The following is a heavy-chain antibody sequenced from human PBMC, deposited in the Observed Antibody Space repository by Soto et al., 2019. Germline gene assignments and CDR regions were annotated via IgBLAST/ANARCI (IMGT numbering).Heavy chain of an antibody. CDR1: GGSISSGDYY. D-gene: IGHD6-13*01. Sequence: SETLSLTCTVSGGSISSGDYYWSWIRQPPGKGLEWIGYIYCSGSTYYNPSLKSRVTISVDTSKNQFSLKLSSVTAADTAVYYCARGPYSSSWSPNWFDPWGQGTLVTVSS. CDR2: IYCSGST. J-gene: IGHJ5*02. CDR3: ARGPYSSSWSPNWFDP. V-gene: IGHV4-30-4*01.